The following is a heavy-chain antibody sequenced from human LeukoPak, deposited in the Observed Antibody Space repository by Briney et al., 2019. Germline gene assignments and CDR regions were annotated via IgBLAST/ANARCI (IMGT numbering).Heavy chain of an antibody. CDR3: ARLPVTMIVVVITGGAFDI. Sequence: SETLPLTCAVYGGSFSGYYWSWIRQPPGKGLEWIGEINHSGSTNYNPSLKSRVTISVDTSKNQFSLKLSSVTAADTAVYYCARLPVTMIVVVITGGAFDIWGQGTMVTVSS. D-gene: IGHD3-22*01. J-gene: IGHJ3*02. CDR1: GGSFSGYY. CDR2: INHSGST. V-gene: IGHV4-34*01.